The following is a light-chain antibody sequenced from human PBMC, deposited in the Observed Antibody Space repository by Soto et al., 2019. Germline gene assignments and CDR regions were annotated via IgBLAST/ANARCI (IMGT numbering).Light chain of an antibody. CDR3: QQRSNWPPLT. CDR1: QGVNSY. J-gene: IGKJ4*01. Sequence: EIVLTQSPAILSLSPGERATLSCRASQGVNSYLAWYQQKPGQAPRLLIYDASNRATGIPARFSGSGSGTDFTLTISSLEPEDFAVYYCQQRSNWPPLTFGGGTKVDIK. V-gene: IGKV3-11*01. CDR2: DAS.